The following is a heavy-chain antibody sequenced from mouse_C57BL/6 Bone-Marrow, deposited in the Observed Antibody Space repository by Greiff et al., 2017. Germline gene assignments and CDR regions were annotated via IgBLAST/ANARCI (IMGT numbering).Heavy chain of an antibody. CDR1: GYTFTSYW. CDR2: IYPTSGRT. Sequence: QVQLQQPGAELVKPGASVKMSCKASGYTFTSYWITWVKQRPGQGLEWIGDIYPTSGRTNYKEKFKGKAILTVDTSSNTAYMQLSSLTSEDSAVFDCARSGSLGRSFDYWGQGTTLTVSS. V-gene: IGHV1-55*01. J-gene: IGHJ2*01. D-gene: IGHD4-1*01. CDR3: ARSGSLGRSFDY.